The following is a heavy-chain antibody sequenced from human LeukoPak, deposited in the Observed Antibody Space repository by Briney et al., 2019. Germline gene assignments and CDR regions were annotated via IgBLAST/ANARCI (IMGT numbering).Heavy chain of an antibody. Sequence: PSETLSLTCTVSGYSISSGYYWGWIRQPPGKGLEWIGEINHSGSTNYNPSLKSRVTISVDTSKNQFSLKLSSVTAADTAVYYCARGLVSRGSSGSYLYFDYWGQGTLVTVSS. CDR1: GYSISSGYY. CDR3: ARGLVSRGSSGSYLYFDY. CDR2: INHSGST. J-gene: IGHJ4*02. D-gene: IGHD3-10*01. V-gene: IGHV4-38-2*02.